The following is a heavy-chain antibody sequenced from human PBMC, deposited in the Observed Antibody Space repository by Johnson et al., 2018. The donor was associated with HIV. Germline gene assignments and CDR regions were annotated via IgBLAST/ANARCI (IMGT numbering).Heavy chain of an antibody. V-gene: IGHV3-11*01. D-gene: IGHD6-13*01. CDR3: ANLGYSSSWDYDGFDI. J-gene: IGHJ3*02. CDR2: ISSSGSTI. CDR1: GFTFSDYY. Sequence: QVQLVESGGGLVKPGGSLRLSCAASGFTFSDYYMSWIRQAPGKGLEWVSYISSSGSTIYYADSVKGRFTISRDNAKNTLYLQMNSVRAEDTAVYYCANLGYSSSWDYDGFDIWGQGTMVTVSS.